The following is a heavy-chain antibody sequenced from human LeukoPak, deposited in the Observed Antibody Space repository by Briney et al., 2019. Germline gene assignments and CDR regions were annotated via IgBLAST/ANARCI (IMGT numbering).Heavy chain of an antibody. CDR3: AKRRGLELLYYYYMDV. J-gene: IGHJ6*03. CDR1: GFTFSSYA. V-gene: IGHV3-30*04. CDR2: ISYDGSNK. Sequence: QAGGSLRLSCAASGFTFSSYAMHWVRQAPGKGLEWVAVISYDGSNKYYADSVKGRFTISRDDAKNTLYLQMNSLRAEDTAVYYCAKRRGLELLYYYYMDVWGKGTTVTVSS. D-gene: IGHD1-7*01.